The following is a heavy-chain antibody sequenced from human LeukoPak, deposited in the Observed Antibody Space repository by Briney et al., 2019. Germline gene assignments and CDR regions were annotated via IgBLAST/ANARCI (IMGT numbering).Heavy chain of an antibody. V-gene: IGHV1-2*02. CDR1: GYTFTGYY. J-gene: IGHJ5*02. CDR3: ARAARVVVVAGWFDP. CDR2: INPNSGGT. D-gene: IGHD2-15*01. Sequence: ASVKVSCKASGYTFTGYYMHWVRQAPGQGLEWMGWINPNSGGTNYAQKFQGRVTMTRDTSISTAYMELSRLRSDDTAVYYCARAARVVVVAGWFDPWGQGTLVTVSS.